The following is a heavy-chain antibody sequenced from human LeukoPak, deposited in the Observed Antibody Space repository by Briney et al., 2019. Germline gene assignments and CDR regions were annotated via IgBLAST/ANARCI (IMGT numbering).Heavy chain of an antibody. CDR1: GASISLYY. CDR2: FFDSGRS. Sequence: SETLSLTCAVSGASISLYYWSWIRQSPGKGLEWIGYFFDSGRSSDNPSLRSRLNISMDTSKMQLSLKLSSVTAADTAVYYCATGQTFYCNQFWGQGIPVTVSS. J-gene: IGHJ4*02. CDR3: ATGQTFYCNQF. V-gene: IGHV4-59*08. D-gene: IGHD2/OR15-2a*01.